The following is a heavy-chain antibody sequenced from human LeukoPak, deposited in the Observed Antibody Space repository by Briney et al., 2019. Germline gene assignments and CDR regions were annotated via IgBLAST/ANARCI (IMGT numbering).Heavy chain of an antibody. J-gene: IGHJ6*03. Sequence: ASVKVSCKASVYTFTSYVISGVRQAPGQGLEWMGWISAYNGNTNYARKLQGRVTLTTDTSPSTPYMALRSLRSDDTAVYYCARAGPYSSGWLRSGYYYYYMDVWGKGTTVTVSS. CDR1: VYTFTSYV. D-gene: IGHD6-19*01. V-gene: IGHV1-18*01. CDR2: ISAYNGNT. CDR3: ARAGPYSSGWLRSGYYYYYMDV.